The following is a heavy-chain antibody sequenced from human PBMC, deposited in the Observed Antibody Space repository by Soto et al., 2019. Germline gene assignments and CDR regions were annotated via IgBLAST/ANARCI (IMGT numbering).Heavy chain of an antibody. D-gene: IGHD6-13*01. CDR3: AGACIAAAGPSSSYYGMDV. CDR2: MNPNSGNT. J-gene: IGHJ6*04. Sequence: QVQLVQSGAEVKKPGASVKVSCKASGYTFTSYDINWVRQATGQGLEWMGWMNPNSGNTGYAQKFQGRVTMTRNTALSKADMELSSLGAENPALYYWAGACIAAAGPSSSYYGMDVWGKGTTVPVPS. V-gene: IGHV1-8*01. CDR1: GYTFTSYD.